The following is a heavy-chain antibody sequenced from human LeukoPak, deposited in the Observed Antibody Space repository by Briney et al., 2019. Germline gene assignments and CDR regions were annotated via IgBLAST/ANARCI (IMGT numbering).Heavy chain of an antibody. Sequence: SETLSLTCTVSGGSISSSSHYWGWIRQPPGKGLEWIGSMYYSESTYYNPSLKSRLTISVDTSKNQFSLKVNSVTAADTAVYYCARTVMVGPTRHFDYWGQGTLVTVSS. CDR1: GGSISSSSHY. CDR3: ARTVMVGPTRHFDY. D-gene: IGHD1-26*01. V-gene: IGHV4-39*01. CDR2: MYYSEST. J-gene: IGHJ4*02.